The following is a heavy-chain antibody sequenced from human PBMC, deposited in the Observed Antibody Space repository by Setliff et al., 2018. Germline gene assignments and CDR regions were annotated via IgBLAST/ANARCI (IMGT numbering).Heavy chain of an antibody. CDR1: GFTVSSNY. Sequence: GGSVRLSCAASGFTVSSNYMSWVRQAPGKGLEWVSAISSTITSTYYADSVKGRFTISRDNSKNTLYLQMNSLRAEDTAVYYCAKHGAYNDFDIWGQGTMVTVSS. CDR2: ISSTITST. CDR3: AKHGAYNDFDI. D-gene: IGHD1-20*01. V-gene: IGHV3-23*01. J-gene: IGHJ3*02.